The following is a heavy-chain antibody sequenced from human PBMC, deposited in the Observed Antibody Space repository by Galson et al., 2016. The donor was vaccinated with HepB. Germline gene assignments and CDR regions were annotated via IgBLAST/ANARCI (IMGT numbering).Heavy chain of an antibody. Sequence: SETLSLTCSVSDGSLRNYYWSWLRQPPGKGLEWIGYIYYSGSTNYNPSLKSRVSISVDTSNSQFSLNLTSVSAAATAIYYCARESIVGATGYFDHWSQGALVTVSP. CDR1: DGSLRNYY. D-gene: IGHD1-26*01. CDR3: ARESIVGATGYFDH. V-gene: IGHV4-59*01. J-gene: IGHJ4*02. CDR2: IYYSGST.